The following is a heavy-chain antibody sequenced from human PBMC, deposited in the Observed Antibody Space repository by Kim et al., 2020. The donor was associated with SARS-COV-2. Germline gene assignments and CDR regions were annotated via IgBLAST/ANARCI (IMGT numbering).Heavy chain of an antibody. J-gene: IGHJ4*02. CDR3: ARRRGFRIAAAGTKYYFDY. D-gene: IGHD6-13*01. CDR1: GGSISSSSYY. CDR2: IYYSGST. Sequence: SETLSLTCTVSGGSISSSSYYWGWIRQPPGKGLEWIGSIYYSGSTYYNPSLKSRVTISVDTSKNQFSLKLSSVTAADTAVYYCARRRGFRIAAAGTKYYFDYWGQGTLVTVSS. V-gene: IGHV4-39*01.